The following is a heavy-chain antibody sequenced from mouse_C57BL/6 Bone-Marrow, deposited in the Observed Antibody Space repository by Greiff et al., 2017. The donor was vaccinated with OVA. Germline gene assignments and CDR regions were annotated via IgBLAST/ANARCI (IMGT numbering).Heavy chain of an antibody. D-gene: IGHD2-13*01. CDR2: IDPSASYT. CDR3: ALMTHAMDY. J-gene: IGHJ4*01. CDR1: GYTFTSYW. V-gene: IGHV1-59*01. Sequence: QVQLQQPGAELVRPGTSVKLSCKASGYTFTSYWMHWVKQRPGQGLEWIGVIDPSASYTNYNQKFKGKATLTVDTSSSTAYMQLSSLTSEDSAVYYCALMTHAMDYWGQGTSVTVSS.